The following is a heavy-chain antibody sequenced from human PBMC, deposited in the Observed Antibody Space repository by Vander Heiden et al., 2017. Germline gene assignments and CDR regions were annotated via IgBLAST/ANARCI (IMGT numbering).Heavy chain of an antibody. CDR3: VKGSGGYTGLFDY. D-gene: IGHD2-2*02. CDR1: GSTFTNYA. V-gene: IGHV3-23*01. CDR2: ISISGSST. Sequence: EVRLLESGGVLVQPVGSLRLSCAGAGSTFTNYAMTWVGQAPGKGLQGVSSISISGSSTYYADSVKGRFTISRDNSKNTLYLQMNSLRAEDTAVYYCVKGSGGYTGLFDYWGQGTLATVSS. J-gene: IGHJ4*02.